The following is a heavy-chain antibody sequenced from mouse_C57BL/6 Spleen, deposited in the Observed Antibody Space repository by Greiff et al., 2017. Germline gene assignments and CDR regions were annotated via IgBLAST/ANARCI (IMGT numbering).Heavy chain of an antibody. CDR2: IDPSDSYT. V-gene: IGHV1-59*01. CDR3: ARLGDGYYERDWYFDV. J-gene: IGHJ1*03. CDR1: GYTFTSYW. Sequence: QVQLQQPGAELVRPGTSVKLSCKASGYTFTSYWIHWVKQRPGQGLEWIGVIDPSDSYTNYNQKFKGKATLTVDTSSSTAYMQLSSLTSEDTAVYYCARLGDGYYERDWYFDVWGTGTTVTVSS. D-gene: IGHD2-3*01.